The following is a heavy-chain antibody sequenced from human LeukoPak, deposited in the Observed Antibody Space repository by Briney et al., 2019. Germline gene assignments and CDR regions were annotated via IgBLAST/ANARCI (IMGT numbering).Heavy chain of an antibody. CDR1: GYTFTGYY. CDR2: INPNSGGT. D-gene: IGHD3-22*01. V-gene: IGHV1-2*02. Sequence: ASVKVSCKASGYTFTGYYMHWVRPAPGQGLEWMGWINPNSGGTNYAQKFQGRVTMTRDTSISTAYMELSRLRSDNTAVYYCARVSWEVPPRYYDSSGYRYWGQGTLVTVSS. CDR3: ARVSWEVPPRYYDSSGYRY. J-gene: IGHJ4*02.